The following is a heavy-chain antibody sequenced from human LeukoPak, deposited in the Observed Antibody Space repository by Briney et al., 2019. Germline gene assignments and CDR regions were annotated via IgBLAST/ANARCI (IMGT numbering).Heavy chain of an antibody. D-gene: IGHD3-16*02. V-gene: IGHV1-24*01. CDR2: FDPEDGET. CDR3: ATAAGHGITFGGVIAPYGMDV. Sequence: ASVKVSCKVSGYTLTELSMHWVRQAPGKGLEWMGGFDPEDGETIYAQRFQGRVTMTEDTSTDTAYMELSSLRSEDTAVYYCATAAGHGITFGGVIAPYGMDVWGQGTTVTVSS. CDR1: GYTLTELS. J-gene: IGHJ6*02.